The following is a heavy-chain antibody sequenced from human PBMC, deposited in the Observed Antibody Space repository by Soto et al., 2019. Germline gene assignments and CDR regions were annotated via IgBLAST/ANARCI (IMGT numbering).Heavy chain of an antibody. CDR1: GFTVSSKY. CDR3: ARYIPGVRYYGMDV. Sequence: PGGSLRVSCAASGFTVSSKYMGWVRQAPGKGLEWVSLIQSGGPTYYADSVKGRFTISRDTSENTLHLQMDSLRAEDTAVYYCARYIPGVRYYGMDVWGQGTTVTVSS. CDR2: IQSGGPT. J-gene: IGHJ6*02. D-gene: IGHD2-2*01. V-gene: IGHV3-66*01.